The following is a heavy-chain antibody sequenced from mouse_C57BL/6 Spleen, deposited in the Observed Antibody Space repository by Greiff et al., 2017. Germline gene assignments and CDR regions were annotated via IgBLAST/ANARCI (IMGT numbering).Heavy chain of an antibody. CDR2: ISYDGSN. Sequence: DVQLQESGPGLVKPSQSLSLTCSVTGYSITRGYYWNWIRQFPGNKLEWMGYISYDGSNNYNPSLKNRISITRDTSKNQFFLMLNSVTTEDTATYYCARWGSVDAMDYWGQGTSVTVSS. J-gene: IGHJ4*01. CDR1: GYSITRGYY. V-gene: IGHV3-6*01. CDR3: ARWGSVDAMDY. D-gene: IGHD1-1*01.